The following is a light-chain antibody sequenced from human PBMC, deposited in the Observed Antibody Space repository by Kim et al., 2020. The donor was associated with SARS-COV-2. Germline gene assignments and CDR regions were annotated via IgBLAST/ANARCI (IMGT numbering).Light chain of an antibody. V-gene: IGLV2-8*01. CDR3: SSYAGSSVV. J-gene: IGLJ2*01. Sequence: QSALTQPPSASGSPGQSVTISCTGTSSDVGGYNYVSWYQQYPGKAPKLMIYEVSKRPSGVPDRFSGSKSGNTASLTVSGLQAEDEADYYCSSYAGSSVVFGGGTQLTVL. CDR2: EVS. CDR1: SSDVGGYNY.